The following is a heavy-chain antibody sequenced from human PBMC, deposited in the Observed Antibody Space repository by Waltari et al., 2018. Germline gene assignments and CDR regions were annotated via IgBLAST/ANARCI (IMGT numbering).Heavy chain of an antibody. D-gene: IGHD4-17*01. V-gene: IGHV3-66*04. J-gene: IGHJ4*02. Sequence: EVHLVESGGGLVQPGGSLGLSCSAPGFTVSSDFMSWVRQAPGKGLEWVSVIQSDGTTYYADSVKGRFTVSRDTSKNTVYLQMNSLRDEDTAVYYCARHDYGGYWGQGTLVTVSS. CDR3: ARHDYGGY. CDR2: IQSDGTT. CDR1: GFTVSSDF.